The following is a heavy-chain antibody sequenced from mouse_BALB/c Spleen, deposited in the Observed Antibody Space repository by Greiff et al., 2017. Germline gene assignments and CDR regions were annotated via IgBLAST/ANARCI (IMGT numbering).Heavy chain of an antibody. CDR1: GFTFTDYY. J-gene: IGHJ3*01. V-gene: IGHV7-3*02. Sequence: EVQLVESGGGLVQPGGSLRLSCATSGFTFTDYYMSWVRQPPGKALEWLGFIRNKANGYTTEYSASVKGRFTISRDNSQIILYLQMNTLRAEDSATYYCARDNGYCRGGFAYWGQGTLVTVSA. CDR3: ARDNGYCRGGFAY. CDR2: IRNKANGYTT. D-gene: IGHD2-3*01.